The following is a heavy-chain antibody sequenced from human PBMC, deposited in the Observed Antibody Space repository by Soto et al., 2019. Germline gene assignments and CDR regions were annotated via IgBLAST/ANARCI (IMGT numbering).Heavy chain of an antibody. CDR1: DGSISRGSYY. D-gene: IGHD2-21*02. CDR3: ARSTDLSPEHFDY. CDR2: IYYSGST. Sequence: SETLSLTCTVSDGSISRGSYYWSWIRQHPGKGLEWIGYIYYSGSTYYNPSLTSRVTISVDTSKHQFSLKLSSVTAADTAVYYRARSTDLSPEHFDYWGQGTLVTVSS. V-gene: IGHV4-31*03. J-gene: IGHJ4*02.